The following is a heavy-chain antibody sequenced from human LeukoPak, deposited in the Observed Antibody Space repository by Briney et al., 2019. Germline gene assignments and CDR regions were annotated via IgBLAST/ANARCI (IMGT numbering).Heavy chain of an antibody. Sequence: SETLSLTCAVYGGSFTGYYWSWIRQPPGKGLEWIGEINHSGSTNYNPSLKSRVTISVDTSKNQFSLKLSSVTAADTAVYYCARTGPFSPPLWFGECAYYYMDVWGKGTTVSVSS. CDR1: GGSFTGYY. J-gene: IGHJ6*03. CDR3: ARTGPFSPPLWFGECAYYYMDV. D-gene: IGHD3-10*01. V-gene: IGHV4-34*01. CDR2: INHSGST.